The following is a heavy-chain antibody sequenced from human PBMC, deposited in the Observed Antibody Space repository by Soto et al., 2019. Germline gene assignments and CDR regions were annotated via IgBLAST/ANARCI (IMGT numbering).Heavy chain of an antibody. D-gene: IGHD5-18*01. Sequence: RWSLRLSCAASGFTFSSYAMSWFRQAPGKGLEWVSAISGSGGSTYYADSVKGRFTISRDNSKNTLYLQMNSLRAEDTAVYYCAKVDTAMAKDLDYWGQGTLVTVSS. CDR3: AKVDTAMAKDLDY. CDR1: GFTFSSYA. V-gene: IGHV3-23*01. CDR2: ISGSGGST. J-gene: IGHJ4*02.